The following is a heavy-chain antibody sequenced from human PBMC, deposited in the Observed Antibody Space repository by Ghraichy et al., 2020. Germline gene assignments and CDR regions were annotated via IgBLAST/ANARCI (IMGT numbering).Heavy chain of an antibody. J-gene: IGHJ4*02. D-gene: IGHD3-22*01. CDR2: ISSSGSTI. CDR1: GFTFSDYY. CDR3: ARARSDYDSSESDFYYFDY. V-gene: IGHV3-11*01. Sequence: GGSLRLSCAASGFTFSDYYMSWIRQAPGKGLEWVSYISSSGSTIYYADSVKGRFTISRDNAKNSLYLQMNSLRAEDTAVYYCARARSDYDSSESDFYYFDYWGQGTLVTVSS.